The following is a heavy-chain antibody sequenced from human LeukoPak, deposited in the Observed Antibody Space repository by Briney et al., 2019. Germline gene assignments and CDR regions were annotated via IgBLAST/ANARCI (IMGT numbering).Heavy chain of an antibody. CDR2: INAGNGNT. D-gene: IGHD6-19*01. CDR1: GYTFTSYA. J-gene: IGHJ5*02. CDR3: ANGGIAVAPNWFDP. Sequence: ASVKVSCKTSGYTFTSYAMHWVRQAPGQRLEWMGWINAGNGNTKYSQKFQGRVTITRDTSASTAYMELSSLRSEDTAVYYCANGGIAVAPNWFDPWGQGTLVTVSS. V-gene: IGHV1-3*01.